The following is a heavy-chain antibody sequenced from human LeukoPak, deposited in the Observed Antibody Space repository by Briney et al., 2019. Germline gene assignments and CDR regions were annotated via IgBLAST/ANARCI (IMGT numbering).Heavy chain of an antibody. Sequence: GGSLRLSCAASEFTFSSNAMHWVRQAPGKGLEWVASISSDGSSKYYADSVKGRFTISRDNSKNTLYLQMNSLRAEDTAVHYCARDLGSRFTNYWGQGTLVTVSS. CDR2: ISSDGSSK. V-gene: IGHV3-30*03. CDR1: EFTFSSNA. D-gene: IGHD3-3*01. J-gene: IGHJ4*02. CDR3: ARDLGSRFTNY.